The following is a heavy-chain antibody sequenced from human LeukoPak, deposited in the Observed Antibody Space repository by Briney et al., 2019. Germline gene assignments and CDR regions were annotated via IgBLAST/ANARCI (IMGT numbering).Heavy chain of an antibody. D-gene: IGHD3-10*01. CDR3: ARGRYYYGSGSYQNYYYYYMDV. Sequence: SETLSLTCSVSDDSITMYYWTWIRQPPGKGLEWIGYVDHTGSTNFNPSLNGRVSISRDTSKNQFSLKLSSVTAADTAVYYCARGRYYYGSGSYQNYYYYYMDVWGKGTTVTISS. CDR1: DDSITMYY. CDR2: VDHTGST. V-gene: IGHV4-59*08. J-gene: IGHJ6*03.